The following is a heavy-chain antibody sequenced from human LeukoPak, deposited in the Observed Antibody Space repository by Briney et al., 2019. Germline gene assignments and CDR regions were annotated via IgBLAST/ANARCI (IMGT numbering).Heavy chain of an antibody. J-gene: IGHJ4*02. CDR3: AREDYGDYVSDY. CDR2: ISAYNGNT. Sequence: ASVKVSCKASGYTFTSYGISWVRQAPGQGLERMGWISAYNGNTNYAQKLQGRVTMTTDTSTSTAYMELRSLRSDDTAVYYCAREDYGDYVSDYWGQGTLVTVSS. V-gene: IGHV1-18*01. CDR1: GYTFTSYG. D-gene: IGHD4-17*01.